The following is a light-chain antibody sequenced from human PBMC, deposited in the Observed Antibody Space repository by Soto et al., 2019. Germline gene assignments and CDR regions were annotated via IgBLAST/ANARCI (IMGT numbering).Light chain of an antibody. J-gene: IGLJ3*02. CDR3: SSYTTSSTLV. CDR1: SSDVGAYNY. CDR2: EVR. V-gene: IGLV2-14*01. Sequence: QSVLTQPDSVSGSPGQSITISCTGSSSDVGAYNYVSWYQQRPGKAPKLMICEVRNRPSGVSNRFSGSKSGNTASLTISGLQAEDDADYYCSSYTTSSTLVFGGGTKLTVL.